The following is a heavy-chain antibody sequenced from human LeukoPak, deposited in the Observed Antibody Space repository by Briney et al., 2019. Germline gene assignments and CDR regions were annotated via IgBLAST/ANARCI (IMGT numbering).Heavy chain of an antibody. CDR2: ISSSSSYI. V-gene: IGHV3-21*01. J-gene: IGHJ4*02. Sequence: GGSLSLSCEASGSTFSSYSMTWVRQPPGKGLEWVSSISSSSSYIYYADSVKGRFTISRDNAKNSLYLQMNSLRAEDTAVYYCARVVGGSSWYYFDYWGQGTLVTVSS. CDR3: ARVVGGSSWYYFDY. CDR1: GSTFSSYS. D-gene: IGHD6-13*01.